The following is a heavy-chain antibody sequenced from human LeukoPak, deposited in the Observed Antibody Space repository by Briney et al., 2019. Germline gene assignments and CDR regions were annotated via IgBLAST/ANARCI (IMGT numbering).Heavy chain of an antibody. Sequence: TTGGSLRLSCAASGFTFSSYAMSWVRQAPGKGLEWVSSISSSSSYIYYADSVKGRFTISRDNAKNSLYLQMNSLRAEDTAVYYCARVDSSGWYGQGYWGQGTLVTVSS. J-gene: IGHJ4*02. V-gene: IGHV3-21*01. CDR3: ARVDSSGWYGQGY. D-gene: IGHD6-19*01. CDR2: ISSSSSYI. CDR1: GFTFSSYA.